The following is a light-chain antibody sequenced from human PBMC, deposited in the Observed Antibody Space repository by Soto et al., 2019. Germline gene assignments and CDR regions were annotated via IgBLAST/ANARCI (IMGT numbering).Light chain of an antibody. CDR1: QSISSW. CDR3: QQYNSYPLT. CDR2: DAS. Sequence: DLQMTQSPSTLSASVGARVTITCRASQSISSWLAWYQQKPGKAPKLLIYDASSLESGVPSRFSGSGSGTELTINISSLQPDDCATYDCQQYNSYPLTFGGGTKGDI. J-gene: IGKJ4*01. V-gene: IGKV1-5*01.